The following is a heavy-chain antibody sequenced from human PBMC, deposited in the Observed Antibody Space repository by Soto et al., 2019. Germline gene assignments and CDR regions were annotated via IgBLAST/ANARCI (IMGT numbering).Heavy chain of an antibody. CDR1: GYTKAGKS. D-gene: IGHD6-13*01. Sequence: GTSVKVTCTDSGYTKAGKSMHWVRQAQEKGLEWMGWINPNSGGTNYAQKFQGWVTMTRDTSISTAYMELSRLRSDDTAVYYCAREVSAAGTDHYYYYYGMDVWGQGTTVTVSS. CDR2: INPNSGGT. J-gene: IGHJ6*02. V-gene: IGHV1-2*04. CDR3: AREVSAAGTDHYYYYYGMDV.